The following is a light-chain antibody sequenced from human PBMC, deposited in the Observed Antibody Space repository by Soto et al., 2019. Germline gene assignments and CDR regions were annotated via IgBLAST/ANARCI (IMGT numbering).Light chain of an antibody. J-gene: IGKJ5*01. CDR2: AAS. CDR1: QGISSY. Sequence: DIQLTQSPSFLSASVGDRVTITCRASQGISSYFAWYQQKPGKAPKLLIYAASTLQSGVPSRFSGSGSGTEFTLKISSLQPEDFATYYCQQLNSYPQTFGQGTRLEIK. CDR3: QQLNSYPQT. V-gene: IGKV1-9*01.